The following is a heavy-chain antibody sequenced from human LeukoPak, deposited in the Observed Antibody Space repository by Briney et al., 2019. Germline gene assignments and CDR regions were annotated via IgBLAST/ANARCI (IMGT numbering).Heavy chain of an antibody. CDR3: ARGDFYNYGKPFDP. Sequence: PSETLSLACAVSGYPIRSGYFWGWIRQPPGKGLGWIASIDQGGSTYYNPSLKSRVTISVDTSKNQFSVKLTSVTAADMAVYYCARGDFYNYGKPFDPWSQGTLVAVSS. CDR2: IDQGGST. V-gene: IGHV4-38-2*01. J-gene: IGHJ5*02. D-gene: IGHD5-18*01. CDR1: GYPIRSGYF.